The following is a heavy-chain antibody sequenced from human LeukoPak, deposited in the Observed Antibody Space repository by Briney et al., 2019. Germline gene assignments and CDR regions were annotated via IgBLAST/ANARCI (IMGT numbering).Heavy chain of an antibody. CDR1: GYTFTGYY. CDR2: INPNSGGT. V-gene: IGHV1-2*02. D-gene: IGHD3-9*01. CDR3: ARLNVRYFDWLLDY. J-gene: IGHJ4*02. Sequence: GSSVKVSCKASGYTFTGYYMHWVRQAPGQGLEWMGWINPNSGGTNYAQKFQGRVTMTRDTSISTAYMELSRLRSDDTAVYYCARLNVRYFDWLLDYWGQGTLVTVSS.